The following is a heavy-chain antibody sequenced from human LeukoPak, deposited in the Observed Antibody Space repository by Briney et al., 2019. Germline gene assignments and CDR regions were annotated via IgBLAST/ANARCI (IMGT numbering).Heavy chain of an antibody. V-gene: IGHV3-53*01. CDR2: IYSGGST. J-gene: IGHJ4*02. Sequence: QPGGSLRLSCAASGFTFSSYWMHWVRQVPGKGLEWVSVIYSGGSTYYADSVKGRFTISRDNSKNTLYLQMNSLRAEDTAVYYCARGTRRVTAPLKGDYWGQGTLVTVSS. CDR1: GFTFSSYW. D-gene: IGHD2-21*02. CDR3: ARGTRRVTAPLKGDY.